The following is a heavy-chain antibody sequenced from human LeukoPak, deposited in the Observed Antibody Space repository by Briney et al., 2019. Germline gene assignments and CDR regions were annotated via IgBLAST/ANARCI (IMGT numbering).Heavy chain of an antibody. D-gene: IGHD2-2*01. V-gene: IGHV3-7*03. CDR2: IKQDGNEK. CDR1: GFSFRTYW. J-gene: IGHJ4*02. CDR3: ARGDYQLPGDH. Sequence: GGSLRPSCAASGFSFRTYWMSWVRQAPGKGLEWVANIKQDGNEKYYVDSVKGRFTISRDNAKNSLYLQMNSLRAEDTAVYYCARGDYQLPGDHWGQGTLVTVSS.